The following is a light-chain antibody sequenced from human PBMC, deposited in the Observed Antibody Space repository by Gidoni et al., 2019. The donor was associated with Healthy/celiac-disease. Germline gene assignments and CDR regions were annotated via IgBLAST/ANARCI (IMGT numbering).Light chain of an antibody. CDR1: QSVSSSY. CDR3: QQYGSSPST. J-gene: IGKJ1*01. V-gene: IGKV3-20*01. Sequence: ELALTQSPGTLSLSPGERATLSCRARQSVSSSYLAWYKQKPGQAPRRLIYGASSRATGIPDRFSGSGSGTDFTLTISRLEPEDFAVYYCQQYGSSPSTFGQGTKVEIK. CDR2: GAS.